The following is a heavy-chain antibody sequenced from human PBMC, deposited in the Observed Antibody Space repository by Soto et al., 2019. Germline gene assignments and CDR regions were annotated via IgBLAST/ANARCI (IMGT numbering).Heavy chain of an antibody. CDR2: IYHSGST. J-gene: IGHJ4*02. CDR3: ARLGGTYCGGDCPTH. D-gene: IGHD2-21*02. Sequence: SETLSLTCAVSGGSISSSNWWSWVRQPPGKGLEWIGEIYHSGSTNYNPSLKSRVTISVDKSKNQFSLKLSSVTAADTAVYYCARLGGTYCGGDCPTHWGQGTLVTVSS. CDR1: GGSISSSNW. V-gene: IGHV4-4*02.